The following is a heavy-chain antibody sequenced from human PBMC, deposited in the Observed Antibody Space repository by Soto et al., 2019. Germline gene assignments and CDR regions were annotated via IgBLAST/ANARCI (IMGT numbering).Heavy chain of an antibody. Sequence: GGSLRLSCAASGFTFSTYGMHWVRQAPGKGLEWVAVIWSDGSDAYFADSVKGRFTISRDNCKNSLYLQMTSLRAEDTAVYYCARGTYRSKTDFDYWGQGTLVTVSS. D-gene: IGHD6-13*01. CDR3: ARGTYRSKTDFDY. J-gene: IGHJ4*02. V-gene: IGHV3-33*01. CDR1: GFTFSTYG. CDR2: IWSDGSDA.